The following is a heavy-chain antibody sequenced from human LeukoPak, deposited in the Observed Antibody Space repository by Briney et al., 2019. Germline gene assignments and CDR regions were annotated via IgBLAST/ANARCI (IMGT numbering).Heavy chain of an antibody. CDR3: ASCIVVAGTVDY. J-gene: IGHJ4*02. V-gene: IGHV4-39*01. Sequence: PSETLSLTCTVSGGSISSSSHYWGWIRQPPGKGLEWIGSIYYSGSTYYNPSLQSRVTISVDTSKNQFSLKLSSVTAADTAIYYCASCIVVAGTVDYWGQGTLVTVSS. CDR2: IYYSGST. CDR1: GGSISSSSHY. D-gene: IGHD6-19*01.